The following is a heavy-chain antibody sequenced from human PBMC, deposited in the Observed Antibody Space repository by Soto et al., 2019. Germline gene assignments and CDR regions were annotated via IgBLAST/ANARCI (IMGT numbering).Heavy chain of an antibody. D-gene: IGHD6-19*01. CDR2: ISYDGSNK. V-gene: IGHV3-30-3*01. J-gene: IGHJ4*02. Sequence: QVQLVESGGGVVQPGRSLRLSCAASGFTFSSYAMHWVRQAPGKGLEWVAVISYDGSNKYYADSVKGRFTISRDNSKNTLYLQMHSLRAEDTAVYYCAREAVAGFDYWGQGTLVTVSS. CDR3: AREAVAGFDY. CDR1: GFTFSSYA.